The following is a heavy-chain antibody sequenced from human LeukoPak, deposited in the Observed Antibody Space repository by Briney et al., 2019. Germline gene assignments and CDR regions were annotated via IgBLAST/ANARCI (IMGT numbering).Heavy chain of an antibody. CDR2: IKQDGSEK. J-gene: IGHJ4*02. Sequence: GGSLRLSCAASGFTFSLYWMNWVRRAPGKGLEWVANIKQDGSEKNYVDSVKGRFTISRDNAKNSLYLQMSNLRVEDTAMYYCARGTGFIIKDWGQGTLVTVSS. CDR3: ARGTGFIIKD. CDR1: GFTFSLYW. V-gene: IGHV3-7*03. D-gene: IGHD3-9*01.